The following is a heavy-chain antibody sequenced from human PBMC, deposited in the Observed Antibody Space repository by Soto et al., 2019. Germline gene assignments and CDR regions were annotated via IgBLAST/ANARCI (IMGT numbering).Heavy chain of an antibody. CDR2: IYSTGTT. D-gene: IGHD5-18*01. Sequence: SETLSLTCIVSVGSIRNYYWTWIRQPPGKGLEWIGYIYSTGTTKFNPSLRSRVTISVDTSRNQFSLDLKSVTAADTAVYYCAREVASYGSTYYDSWGQGTLVTVSS. J-gene: IGHJ4*02. CDR1: VGSIRNYY. V-gene: IGHV4-59*01. CDR3: AREVASYGSTYYDS.